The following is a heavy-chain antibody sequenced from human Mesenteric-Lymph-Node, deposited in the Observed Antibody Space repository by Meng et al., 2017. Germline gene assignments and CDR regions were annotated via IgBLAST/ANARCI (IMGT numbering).Heavy chain of an antibody. J-gene: IGHJ4*02. CDR1: GGSISSVYW. D-gene: IGHD5-18*01. CDR3: ARGGYYSFDY. V-gene: IGHV4-4*02. CDR2: IYHSGST. Sequence: QGQLQGSGPGLVKPSETLSLTCAVSGGSISSVYWWTWVRQSPGKGLEWIGEIYHSGSTNYNPSLKSRATISVDKSKNQFSLKLTSVTAADTAVYYCARGGYYSFDYWGQGTLVTVSS.